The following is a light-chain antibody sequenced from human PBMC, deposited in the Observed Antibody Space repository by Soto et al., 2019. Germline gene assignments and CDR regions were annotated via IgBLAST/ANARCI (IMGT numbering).Light chain of an antibody. Sequence: QSALTQPPSLSGTPGQRVTISCSGSNSNIGRYSVNWYQHFPGTAPKILIYSDDERPPGVPDRFSGSKSGTSASLAISGLQSEDEAEYYCAAWDDNLNGPLFGGGTKVTVL. CDR3: AAWDDNLNGPL. CDR1: NSNIGRYS. J-gene: IGLJ3*02. CDR2: SDD. V-gene: IGLV1-44*01.